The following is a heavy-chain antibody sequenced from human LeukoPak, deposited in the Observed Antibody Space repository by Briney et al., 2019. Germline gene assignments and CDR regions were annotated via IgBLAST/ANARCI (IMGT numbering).Heavy chain of an antibody. J-gene: IGHJ4*02. Sequence: SETLSLTRTVSGGSISSYYWSWIRQPPGKGLEWIGYIYYSGSTNYNPSLKSRVTISVDTSKNQFSLKLSSVTAADTAVYYCARDILAYFDYWGQGTLVTVSS. D-gene: IGHD2-21*01. CDR2: IYYSGST. V-gene: IGHV4-59*01. CDR1: GGSISSYY. CDR3: ARDILAYFDY.